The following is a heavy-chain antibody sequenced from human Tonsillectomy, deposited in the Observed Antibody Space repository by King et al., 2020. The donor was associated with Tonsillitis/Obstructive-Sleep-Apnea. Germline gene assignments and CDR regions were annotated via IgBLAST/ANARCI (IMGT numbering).Heavy chain of an antibody. CDR3: ARGIRGDNDAFDI. J-gene: IGHJ3*02. V-gene: IGHV4-59*01. CDR2: IYYSGST. D-gene: IGHD3-10*01. Sequence: VQLQESGPGLVKPSETLSLTCTVSGGSISSYYWSWIRQPPGKGLEWIGYIYYSGSTNYNPSLKSRVTISVDTSKNQFSLKLGSVTAADTAVYYCARGIRGDNDAFDIWGQGTMVTVSS. CDR1: GGSISSYY.